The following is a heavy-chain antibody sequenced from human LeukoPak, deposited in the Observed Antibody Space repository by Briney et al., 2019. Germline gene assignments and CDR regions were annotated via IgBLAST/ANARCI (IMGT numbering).Heavy chain of an antibody. CDR1: GYTFTHYY. J-gene: IGHJ5*02. V-gene: IGHV1-46*01. D-gene: IGHD6-19*01. CDR2: INPSSASN. Sequence: ASVKVSCTASGYTFTHYYIHWVRQAPGQGLEWMGLINPSSASNRNAQNFQGRVTMTRDTSISTVYMEISSLRYEETAVEYCARVGDSSNSWFDPWGQGTLVTVSS. CDR3: ARVGDSSNSWFDP.